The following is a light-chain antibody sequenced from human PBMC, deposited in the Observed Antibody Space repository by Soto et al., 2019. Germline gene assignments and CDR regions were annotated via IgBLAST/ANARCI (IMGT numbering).Light chain of an antibody. J-gene: IGKJ1*01. CDR2: DAS. V-gene: IGKV1-5*01. Sequence: DIQMTQSPSTLSASVGDSVTITCRASQSISTWLAWYQQKPGNAPKLLIFDASNLESGVPSRFSGSGPGTEFTLTINSLQPDDFATYYCEPYNSDSRTFGQGTELDIK. CDR3: EPYNSDSRT. CDR1: QSISTW.